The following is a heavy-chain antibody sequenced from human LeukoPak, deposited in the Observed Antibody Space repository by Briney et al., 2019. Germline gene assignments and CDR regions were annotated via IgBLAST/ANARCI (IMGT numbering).Heavy chain of an antibody. J-gene: IGHJ4*02. CDR3: ARERAGDVDY. V-gene: IGHV3-49*03. Sequence: GRSLRLSCATSGFNFGVVAMDWIRQAPGKGLEWVGFIRHREYGGTSEYAASVNGRFAISRDDSKSIVYLQMNDLRTEDTGVYYCARERAGDVDYWGLGTLVTVSS. CDR1: GFNFGVVA. CDR2: IRHREYGGTS.